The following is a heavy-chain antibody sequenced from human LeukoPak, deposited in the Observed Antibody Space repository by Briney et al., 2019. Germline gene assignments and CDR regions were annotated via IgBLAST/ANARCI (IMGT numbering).Heavy chain of an antibody. CDR1: GFTFSSYA. D-gene: IGHD1-14*01. Sequence: GGSLRLSCAASGFTFSSYALSWVRQAPGKGLEWVSAISGSGGSTYYADSVKGRFTISRDNSKNTLYLQMNSLRAEDTAVYYWAKHRAPSRGPFFDYWGKGTLVTVSS. J-gene: IGHJ4*02. CDR2: ISGSGGST. CDR3: AKHRAPSRGPFFDY. V-gene: IGHV3-23*01.